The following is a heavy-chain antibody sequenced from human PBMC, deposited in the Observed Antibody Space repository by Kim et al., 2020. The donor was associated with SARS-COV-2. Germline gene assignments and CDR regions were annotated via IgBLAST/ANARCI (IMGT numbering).Heavy chain of an antibody. Sequence: VKGRFTIPRENAKNALYLQMTSLRAEDTAVYYCASLHSSSWYLTTDNDYWGQGTLVTVSS. D-gene: IGHD6-13*01. J-gene: IGHJ4*02. CDR3: ASLHSSSWYLTTDNDY. V-gene: IGHV3-21*01.